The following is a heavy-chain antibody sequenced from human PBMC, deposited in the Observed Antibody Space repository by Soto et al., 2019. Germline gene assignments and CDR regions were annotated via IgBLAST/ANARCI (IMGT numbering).Heavy chain of an antibody. J-gene: IGHJ4*02. CDR2: IYPGDSDT. Sequence: GESLKISCKGSGYSFTSYWIGWVRQMPGKGLEWMGIIYPGDSDTRYSPSFQGQVTISADKSISTAYPQWSSLKASDTAMYYCARQEGVLLWFGEFSVFDYWGQGTLVTVSS. D-gene: IGHD3-10*01. CDR1: GYSFTSYW. V-gene: IGHV5-51*01. CDR3: ARQEGVLLWFGEFSVFDY.